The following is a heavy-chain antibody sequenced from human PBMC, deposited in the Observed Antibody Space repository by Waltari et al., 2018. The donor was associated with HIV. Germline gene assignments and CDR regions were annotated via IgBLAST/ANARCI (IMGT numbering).Heavy chain of an antibody. V-gene: IGHV1-2*02. CDR3: AREGFAFDY. J-gene: IGHJ4*02. CDR2: INPNSGGT. Sequence: QVQLVQSGAEVKKPGASVKVSCKASGYTFTDYYMHWVRQAPGQGLEWMGWINPNSGGTNYAQKLQGRVTMTRDTSISTAYMELSRLRSDDTAVYYCAREGFAFDYWGQGTLVTVSS. D-gene: IGHD3-16*01. CDR1: GYTFTDYY.